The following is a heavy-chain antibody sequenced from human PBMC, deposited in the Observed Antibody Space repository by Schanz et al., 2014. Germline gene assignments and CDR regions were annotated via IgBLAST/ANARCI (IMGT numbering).Heavy chain of an antibody. V-gene: IGHV1-2*06. D-gene: IGHD3-9*01. CDR3: ARDYYDILTGYPYDTFDI. CDR1: GYTFTDYP. Sequence: QVQLLQSGAEVKKPGASVKVSCQASGYTFTDYPIHWVRQAPGQGLEYMGRINPNSGGTNFAQKFQGRVTMTRDTSISTAYMELRRLRSDDTAVYYCARDYYDILTGYPYDTFDIWGQGTMVTVSS. J-gene: IGHJ3*02. CDR2: INPNSGGT.